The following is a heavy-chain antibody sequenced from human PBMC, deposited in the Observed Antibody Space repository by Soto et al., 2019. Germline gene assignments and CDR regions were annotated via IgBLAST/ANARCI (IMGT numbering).Heavy chain of an antibody. CDR3: ARDLRGFAFADSPSYYYCMDV. D-gene: IGHD2-21*01. CDR1: GGTFSSYT. Sequence: QVQLVQSGAEVKKPGSSVKVSCKASGGTFSSYTISWVRQAPGQGLEWMGRIIPILGIANYAQKFQGRVTTTADKSTHTAYLSLSSLRSEDTAVYYCARDLRGFAFADSPSYYYCMDVWGKGTTVTLSS. CDR2: IIPILGIA. J-gene: IGHJ6*03. V-gene: IGHV1-69*08.